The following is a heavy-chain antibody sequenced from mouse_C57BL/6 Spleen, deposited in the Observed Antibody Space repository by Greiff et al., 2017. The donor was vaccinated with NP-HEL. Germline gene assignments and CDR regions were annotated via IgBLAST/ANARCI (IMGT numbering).Heavy chain of an antibody. V-gene: IGHV1-62-2*01. CDR1: GYTFTEYT. J-gene: IGHJ1*03. Sequence: QVQLKQSGAELVKPGASVKLSCKASGYTFTEYTIHWVKQRSGQGLEWIGWFYPGSGSIKYNEKFKDKATLTADKSSSTVYMELSRLTSEDSAVYFCARHDDIYYYGSSSWYFDVWGTGTTVTVSS. D-gene: IGHD1-1*01. CDR3: ARHDDIYYYGSSSWYFDV. CDR2: FYPGSGSI.